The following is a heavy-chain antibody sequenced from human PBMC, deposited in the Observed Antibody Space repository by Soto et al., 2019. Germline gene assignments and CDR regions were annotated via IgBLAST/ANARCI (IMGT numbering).Heavy chain of an antibody. J-gene: IGHJ4*02. CDR2: ISVYNGNT. D-gene: IGHD2-2*01. V-gene: IGHV1-18*01. Sequence: QVQLVQSGAEVKKPGASVKVSCKASGYIFTRYGISWVRQAPGQGLEWMGWISVYNGNTQYAQKLQGRVTMTTDTSTNTAYMELGSLRSDDTAVYCCARDLGHQLADYWGQGTLVTVSS. CDR3: ARDLGHQLADY. CDR1: GYIFTRYG.